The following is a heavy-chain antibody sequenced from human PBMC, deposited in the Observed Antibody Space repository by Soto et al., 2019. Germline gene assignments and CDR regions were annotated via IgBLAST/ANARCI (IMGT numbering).Heavy chain of an antibody. V-gene: IGHV1-3*01. CDR2: INAGNGNT. CDR1: GYTFTSYA. J-gene: IGHJ6*02. D-gene: IGHD3-10*01. CDR3: ARDKYYGSGSLDYYYGMDV. Sequence: QVQLVQSGAEVKKPGASVKVSCKASGYTFTSYAMHWVRQVPGQRLEWMGWINAGNGNTKYSQKFQGRVTITRDTSASTAYMELSSLRSEDTAVYYCARDKYYGSGSLDYYYGMDVWGQGTTVTVSS.